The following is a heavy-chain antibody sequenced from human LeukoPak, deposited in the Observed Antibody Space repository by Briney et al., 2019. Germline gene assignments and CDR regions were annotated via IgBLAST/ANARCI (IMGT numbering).Heavy chain of an antibody. J-gene: IGHJ4*02. CDR3: ARGTSGSYLDY. D-gene: IGHD1-26*01. CDR2: ISSSGSSI. Sequence: GGSLRLSCAASGFTLTSYEMNWVRQAPGKGLEWVSYISSSGSSIYQADSVKGRLTISRDKAKNSLYLQMNSLRAEDTAVYYCARGTSGSYLDYWGQGTLVTVSS. V-gene: IGHV3-48*03. CDR1: GFTLTSYE.